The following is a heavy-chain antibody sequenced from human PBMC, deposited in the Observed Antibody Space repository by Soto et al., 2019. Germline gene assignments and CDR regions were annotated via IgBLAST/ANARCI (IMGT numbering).Heavy chain of an antibody. CDR1: GFTFSNYA. J-gene: IGHJ4*02. V-gene: IGHV3-23*01. CDR3: AKAYSTGWSEGYFDY. Sequence: EVQLLDSGGGLVQPGGSLRLSCAASGFTFSNYAMGWFRQAPGEGLEWVSSISGSYGSNYADSVKGRFTISRDSSKNTLYLHMNNLRAEDTAIYYCAKAYSTGWSEGYFDYWGQGTLVTVSS. CDR2: ISGSYGS. D-gene: IGHD6-19*01.